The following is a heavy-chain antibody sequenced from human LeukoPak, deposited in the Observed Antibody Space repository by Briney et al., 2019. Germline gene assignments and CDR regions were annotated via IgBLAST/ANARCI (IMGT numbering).Heavy chain of an antibody. CDR3: ARAGSGYYDSSGYSDLDY. CDR1: GFTFSDYY. D-gene: IGHD3-22*01. J-gene: IGHJ4*02. Sequence: GGSLRLSCAASGFTFSDYYMSWIRQAPGKGLEWVSYISSSGSTIYYADSVKGRFTISRDNAKNSLYLQMNSLRAEDTAVYYCARAGSGYYDSSGYSDLDYWGQGTLVAVSS. V-gene: IGHV3-11*01. CDR2: ISSSGSTI.